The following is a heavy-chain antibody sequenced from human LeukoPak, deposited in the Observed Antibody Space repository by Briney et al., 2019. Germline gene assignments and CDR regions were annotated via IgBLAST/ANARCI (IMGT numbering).Heavy chain of an antibody. Sequence: PGGSLRLSCAASGFTFDDYAMHWVRQAPGKGLEWVSGISWNSGSIGYADSVKGRFTISRDNAKNSLYLQMNSLRAEDTALYYCAKSATIDCSSTSCLRDAFDIRGQGTMVTVSS. V-gene: IGHV3-9*01. CDR3: AKSATIDCSSTSCLRDAFDI. CDR1: GFTFDDYA. D-gene: IGHD2-2*01. J-gene: IGHJ3*02. CDR2: ISWNSGSI.